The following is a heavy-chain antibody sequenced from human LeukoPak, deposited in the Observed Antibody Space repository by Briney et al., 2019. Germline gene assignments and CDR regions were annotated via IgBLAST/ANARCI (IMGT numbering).Heavy chain of an antibody. CDR1: GGSISSSSYY. CDR3: ARHQWHYYYYMGV. Sequence: SGTLSLTCTVSGGSISSSSYYWGWIRQPPGKGLEWIGSIYYSGDTYYNPSLKSRRVTISVDTSKNQFSLRLSSVTAADTAVYYCARHQWHYYYYMGVWGKGSTVTVSS. V-gene: IGHV4-39*01. D-gene: IGHD6-19*01. J-gene: IGHJ6*03. CDR2: IYYSGDT.